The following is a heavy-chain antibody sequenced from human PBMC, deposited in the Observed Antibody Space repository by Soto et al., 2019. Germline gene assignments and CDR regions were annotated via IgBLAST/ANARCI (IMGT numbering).Heavy chain of an antibody. CDR2: ISGSGGST. CDR3: AKDPRYNWNFGGMDV. J-gene: IGHJ6*02. V-gene: IGHV3-23*01. D-gene: IGHD1-7*01. Sequence: GGSLRLSCAASGFTFSSYAMSWVRQAPGKGLEWVSAISGSGGSTYYADSVKGRFTISRDNSKNTLYLQMNSLRAEDTAVYYCAKDPRYNWNFGGMDVWGQGTTVTVSS. CDR1: GFTFSSYA.